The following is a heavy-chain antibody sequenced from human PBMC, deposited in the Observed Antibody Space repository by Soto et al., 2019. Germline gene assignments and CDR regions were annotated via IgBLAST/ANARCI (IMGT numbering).Heavy chain of an antibody. Sequence: KPSETLSLTCTVSGGSIGSYYWSWIRQPPGQGLEWIAYIHHSGSTNYSPSLKSRVTISGDTSKSQFSLRLTSVTAADTAVYYCARSYYDSSGYLDAFDIWGQGTMVTVSS. V-gene: IGHV4-59*01. CDR1: GGSIGSYY. CDR2: IHHSGST. D-gene: IGHD3-22*01. J-gene: IGHJ3*02. CDR3: ARSYYDSSGYLDAFDI.